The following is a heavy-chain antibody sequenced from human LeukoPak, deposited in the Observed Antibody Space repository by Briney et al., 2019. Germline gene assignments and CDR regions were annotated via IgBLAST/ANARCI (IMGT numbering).Heavy chain of an antibody. J-gene: IGHJ5*02. CDR1: GYTFTIYY. CDR3: VRDGEGVAISVNYWFDP. CDR2: INPSDGST. D-gene: IGHD3-10*01. V-gene: IGHV1-46*01. Sequence: ASVKVSFKASGYTFTIYYMDWVRQAPGQGLEWMGIINPSDGSTSYAQKFQGRVTMTRDTSISTAYMELRGLRSEDTAVYYCVRDGEGVAISVNYWFDPWGQGTLVTVSS.